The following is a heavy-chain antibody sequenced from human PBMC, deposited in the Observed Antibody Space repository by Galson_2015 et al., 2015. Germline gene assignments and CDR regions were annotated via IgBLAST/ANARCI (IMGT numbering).Heavy chain of an antibody. CDR3: AKGGGGRYFGVVITYYFDY. V-gene: IGHV3-30*18. J-gene: IGHJ4*02. D-gene: IGHD3-3*01. CDR2: ISYDGSNK. Sequence: SLRLSCAASGFTFSSYGMHWVRQAPGKGLEWVAVISYDGSNKYYADSVKGRFTISRDNSKNTLYLRMNSLRAEDTAVYYCAKGGGGRYFGVVITYYFDYLGQGTLVTVSS. CDR1: GFTFSSYG.